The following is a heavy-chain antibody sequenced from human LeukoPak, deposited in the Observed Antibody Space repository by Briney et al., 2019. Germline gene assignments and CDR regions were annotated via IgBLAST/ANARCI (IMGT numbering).Heavy chain of an antibody. V-gene: IGHV3-23*01. CDR2: ISGSGGST. Sequence: GGSLRLSCAASGFTFSSYAMSWVRQAPGKGLEWVSAISGSGGSTYYADSVKGRFTISRDNSKNTLYLQMNSLRAEDTAVYYCAKDPSRNWNDPHSPVDYWGQGTLVTVSS. CDR1: GFTFSSYA. J-gene: IGHJ4*02. D-gene: IGHD1-20*01. CDR3: AKDPSRNWNDPHSPVDY.